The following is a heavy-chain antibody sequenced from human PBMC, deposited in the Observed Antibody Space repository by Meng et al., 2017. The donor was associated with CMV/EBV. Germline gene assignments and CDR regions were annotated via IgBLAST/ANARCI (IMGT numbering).Heavy chain of an antibody. CDR3: ARLQERGLLWFGELSGWFDP. J-gene: IGHJ5*02. CDR1: AGPISSSSYY. Sequence: CTVSAGPISSSSYYWGWIRQPPGKGLEGIGSIYYSGSTYYNPSLKSRATISVDTSKNQFSLKLSSVTAADTAVYYSARLQERGLLWFGELSGWFDPWGQGTLVTVSS. D-gene: IGHD3-10*01. CDR2: IYYSGST. V-gene: IGHV4-39*01.